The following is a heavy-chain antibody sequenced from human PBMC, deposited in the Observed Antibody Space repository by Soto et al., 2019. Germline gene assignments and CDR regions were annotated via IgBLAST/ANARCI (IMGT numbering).Heavy chain of an antibody. V-gene: IGHV4-59*12. CDR1: GGSISSYY. Sequence: SETLSLTCTVSGGSISSYYWSWIRQPPGKGLEWIGYIYYSGSTNYNPSLKSRVTISVDTSKNQFSLKLSSVTAADTAVYYCTRDAPLWFGELSQWGQGTPVTGSS. CDR2: IYYSGST. J-gene: IGHJ1*01. D-gene: IGHD3-10*01. CDR3: TRDAPLWFGELSQ.